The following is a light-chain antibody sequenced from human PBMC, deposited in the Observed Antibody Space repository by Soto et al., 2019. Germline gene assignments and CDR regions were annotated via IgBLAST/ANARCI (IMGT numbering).Light chain of an antibody. CDR1: SSDVGGYNS. CDR3: GGYAGSINV. Sequence: QSALTQPPSASGSPGHSVAISCTGTSSDVGGYNSVSWYQHHPGNDPKLMIYEVNKRPSGVPDRFSGSTSGNTAYLTVSGLQAEDEADYYVGGYAGSINVFGTGTKLTGL. CDR2: EVN. V-gene: IGLV2-8*01. J-gene: IGLJ1*01.